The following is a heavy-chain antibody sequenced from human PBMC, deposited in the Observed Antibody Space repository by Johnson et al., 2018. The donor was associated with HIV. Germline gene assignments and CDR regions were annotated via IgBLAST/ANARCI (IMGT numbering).Heavy chain of an antibody. Sequence: QVQLVESGGGLVKPGGSLRLSCVTSGFGFSTYYMSWIRQAPGKGLECLSYISSSGSSIYYTDSVKGRFTISRDNTKKSLYLQMNSLRAEDTALYYCARGWLGLDAFDIWGQGTMVTVSS. V-gene: IGHV3-11*01. J-gene: IGHJ3*02. D-gene: IGHD6-19*01. CDR3: ARGWLGLDAFDI. CDR2: ISSSGSSI. CDR1: GFGFSTYY.